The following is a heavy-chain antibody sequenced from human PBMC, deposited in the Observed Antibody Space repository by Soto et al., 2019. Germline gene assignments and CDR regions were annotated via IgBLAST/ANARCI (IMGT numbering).Heavy chain of an antibody. D-gene: IGHD2-15*01. CDR3: ASALYCSGGSCSFDP. CDR2: IYHSGST. CDR1: GGSISSGGYS. Sequence: SETLSLTCAVSGGSISSGGYSWSWIRQPPGKGLEWIGYIYHSGSTYYNPSLKSRVTISVDRSKNQFSLKLSSVTAADTAVYYCASALYCSGGSCSFDPRAQRTPVTVSS. V-gene: IGHV4-30-2*01. J-gene: IGHJ5*02.